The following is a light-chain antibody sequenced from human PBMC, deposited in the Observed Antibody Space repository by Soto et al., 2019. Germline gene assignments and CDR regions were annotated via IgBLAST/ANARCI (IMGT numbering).Light chain of an antibody. V-gene: IGKV3-15*01. J-gene: IGKJ2*01. CDR1: QSVSSN. Sequence: EIVMTQSPATLAVSPGERVTLSCRASQSVSSNLAWFQQKPGQAPRLLIYTASTRATGIPARFSGSGSGTELTLTISSLQSEDFAVYYCHQYNNWPPYTFGQGTKLEI. CDR2: TAS. CDR3: HQYNNWPPYT.